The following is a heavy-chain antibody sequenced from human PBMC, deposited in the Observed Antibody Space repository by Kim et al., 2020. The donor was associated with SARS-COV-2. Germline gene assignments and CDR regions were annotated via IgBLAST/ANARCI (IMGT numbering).Heavy chain of an antibody. V-gene: IGHV5-51*01. D-gene: IGHD6-13*01. CDR2: IYPGDSDT. CDR3: ARQRWSLAAAQANDAFDI. CDR1: GYSFTSYW. J-gene: IGHJ3*02. Sequence: GESLKISCKGSGYSFTSYWIGWVRQMPGKGLEWMGIIYPGDSDTRYSPSFQGQVTISADKSISTAYLQWSSLKASDTAMYYCARQRWSLAAAQANDAFDIWGQGTMVTVSS.